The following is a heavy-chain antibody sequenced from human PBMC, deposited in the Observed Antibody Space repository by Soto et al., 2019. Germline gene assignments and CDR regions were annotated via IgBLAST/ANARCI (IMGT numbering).Heavy chain of an antibody. D-gene: IGHD3-10*01. Sequence: PSETLSLTCTVSGGSISSSSYYWGWIRQPPGKGLEWIGSIYYSGSTYYNPSLKSRVTISVDTSKNQFSLKLSSVTAADTAVYYCARRAVRGVRIYYYYGMDVWGQGTTVTSP. CDR1: GGSISSSSYY. J-gene: IGHJ6*02. CDR2: IYYSGST. V-gene: IGHV4-39*01. CDR3: ARRAVRGVRIYYYYGMDV.